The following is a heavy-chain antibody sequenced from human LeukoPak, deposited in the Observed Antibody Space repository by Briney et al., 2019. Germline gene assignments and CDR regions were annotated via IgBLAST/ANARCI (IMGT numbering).Heavy chain of an antibody. D-gene: IGHD4-23*01. J-gene: IGHJ6*02. CDR3: ASGTTVVTPGYYYYGMDV. V-gene: IGHV1-18*01. CDR2: ISAYNGNT. Sequence: ASVKVSCKASGYTFTSYGISWVRQAPGQGLEWMGWISAYNGNTNYAQKLQGRVTMTTDTSTSTAYMELRSLRSDDTAVYYCASGTTVVTPGYYYYGMDVWSQGTTVTVSS. CDR1: GYTFTSYG.